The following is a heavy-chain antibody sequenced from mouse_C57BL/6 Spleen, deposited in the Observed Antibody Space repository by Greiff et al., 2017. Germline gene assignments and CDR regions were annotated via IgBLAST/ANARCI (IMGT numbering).Heavy chain of an antibody. Sequence: QVQLKQSGPELVKPGASVKISCKASGYAFSSSWMNWVKQRPGRGLEWIGRIYPGDGDTNYNGKFKGKATLTAAKSSSTAYMHLSSLTSEVSAVYFCARSNYYDSSYGAMDYWGQGTSVTVSS. CDR1: GYAFSSSW. V-gene: IGHV1-82*01. J-gene: IGHJ4*01. D-gene: IGHD1-1*01. CDR3: ARSNYYDSSYGAMDY. CDR2: IYPGDGDT.